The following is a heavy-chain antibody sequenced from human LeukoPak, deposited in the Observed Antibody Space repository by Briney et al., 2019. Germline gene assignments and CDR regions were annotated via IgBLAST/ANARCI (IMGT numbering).Heavy chain of an antibody. V-gene: IGHV3-23*01. D-gene: IGHD3-3*01. Sequence: GGSLRLSCAASGFTFSSYAMSWVRQAPGKGLEWVSAISGSGGSTYYADSVKGRFTISRDNSKNTLYLQMNSLRAEDTAVYYCAGSPRYDFWSGYYPHWGQGTLVTVSS. J-gene: IGHJ4*02. CDR2: ISGSGGST. CDR3: AGSPRYDFWSGYYPH. CDR1: GFTFSSYA.